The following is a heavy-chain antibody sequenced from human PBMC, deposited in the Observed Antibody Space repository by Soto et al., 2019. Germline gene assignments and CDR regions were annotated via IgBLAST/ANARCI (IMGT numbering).Heavy chain of an antibody. CDR3: VSSRTAVFGDALDI. Sequence: SETLSLTCSVSGGSISSYFKNWIRQAPGKGLEWIGCIYDSGDANYNPSLKSRVTISLDTSKNQFSLKPNSVTPADTAVYYCVSSRTAVFGDALDIWALGTMVTVSS. J-gene: IGHJ3*02. CDR2: IYDSGDA. CDR1: GGSISSYF. V-gene: IGHV4-59*03. D-gene: IGHD3-3*01.